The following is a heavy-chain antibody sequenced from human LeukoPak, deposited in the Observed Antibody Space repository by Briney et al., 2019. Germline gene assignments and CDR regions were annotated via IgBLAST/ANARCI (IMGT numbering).Heavy chain of an antibody. Sequence: GGSLRLSCAASGFTVSSNYMTWVRQAPGKGLEWVAVISYDGSNKYYADSVKGRFTISRDNSKNTLYLQMNSLRAEDTAVYYCARDYGDYDRRDYWGQGTLVTVSS. D-gene: IGHD4-17*01. CDR2: ISYDGSNK. J-gene: IGHJ4*02. CDR1: GFTVSSNY. V-gene: IGHV3-30*03. CDR3: ARDYGDYDRRDY.